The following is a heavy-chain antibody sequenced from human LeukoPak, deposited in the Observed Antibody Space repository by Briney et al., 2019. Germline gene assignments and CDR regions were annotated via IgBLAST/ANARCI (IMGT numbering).Heavy chain of an antibody. CDR2: IYHSGST. D-gene: IGHD6-19*01. V-gene: IGHV4-4*02. CDR3: ARDRYSSGSGWFDP. Sequence: PSGTLSLTCAVSGGSISSSNWWSWVRQPPGKGLAWNGEIYHSGSTNYNPSLKSRVTISVDKSKKQFSLKLSSVTAADTAVYYCARDRYSSGSGWFDPWGQGTLVTVSS. CDR1: GGSISSSNW. J-gene: IGHJ5*02.